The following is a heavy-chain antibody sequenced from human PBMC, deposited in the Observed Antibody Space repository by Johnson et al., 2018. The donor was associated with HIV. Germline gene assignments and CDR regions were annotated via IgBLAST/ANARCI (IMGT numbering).Heavy chain of an antibody. V-gene: IGHV3-53*05. CDR1: GFTVSSNY. D-gene: IGHD3-22*01. CDR2: IYSGDST. Sequence: VQLVETGGDLIQPGGSLRLSCAASGFTVSSNYMSWLRQAPGKALEWVSVIYSGDSTYYADSVKGRFTISRDNSKNTLYLQMNSLRAEDTAVYYCGGSYYYDSSGYYARNAFDIWGQGTMVTVSS. J-gene: IGHJ3*02. CDR3: GGSYYYDSSGYYARNAFDI.